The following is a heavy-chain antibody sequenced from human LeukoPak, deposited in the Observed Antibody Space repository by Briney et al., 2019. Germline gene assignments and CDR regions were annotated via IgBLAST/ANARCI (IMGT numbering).Heavy chain of an antibody. V-gene: IGHV3-7*01. CDR3: ARGPPAYHLPRTRI. CDR2: IKQDGNEK. CDR1: GFTFGDYG. Sequence: GGSLRLSCTASGFTFGDYGMSWFRQAPGKGLEWVANIKQDGNEKYYVDSVRGRFTISRDNAQNSLYLQMNSLRVEDTAVYYCARGPPAYHLPRTRIWGQGILVTVSS. D-gene: IGHD2-2*01. J-gene: IGHJ4*02.